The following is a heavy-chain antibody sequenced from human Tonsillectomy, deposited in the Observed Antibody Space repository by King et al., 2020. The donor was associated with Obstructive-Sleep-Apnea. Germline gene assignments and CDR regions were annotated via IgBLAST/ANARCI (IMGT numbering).Heavy chain of an antibody. Sequence: VQLVQSGAEVKKPGESLKISCKGSGYIFPNYWIGWVRQLPGTGLELMGIIYPCDSYNEYSPSFQGQVTISVDKPNRSAYLQWSSLRASDTAIYYCALTSTGWFVSWGQGTLVTVSS. CDR2: IYPCDSYN. D-gene: IGHD2-8*02. CDR1: GYIFPNYW. CDR3: ALTSTGWFVS. J-gene: IGHJ5*01. V-gene: IGHV5-51*01.